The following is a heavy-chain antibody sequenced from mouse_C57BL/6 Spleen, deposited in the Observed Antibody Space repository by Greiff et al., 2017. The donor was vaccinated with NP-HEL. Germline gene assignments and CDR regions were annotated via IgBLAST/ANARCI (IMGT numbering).Heavy chain of an antibody. CDR1: GYTFTDYY. V-gene: IGHV1-19*01. J-gene: IGHJ4*01. Sequence: VQLQQSGPVLVKPGASVKMSCKASGYTFTDYYMNWVKQSHGKSLEWIGVINPYNGGTSYNQKFKGKATLTVDKSSSTAYLELNSLTSEDSAVYDCARRGYGGDYAMDYWGQGTSVTVSS. CDR2: INPYNGGT. D-gene: IGHD2-2*01. CDR3: ARRGYGGDYAMDY.